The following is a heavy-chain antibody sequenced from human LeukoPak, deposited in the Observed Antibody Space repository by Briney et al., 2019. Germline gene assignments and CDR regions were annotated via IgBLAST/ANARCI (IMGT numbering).Heavy chain of an antibody. CDR2: IYYSGNT. D-gene: IGHD6-19*01. CDR3: ARATGYSSGLYY. V-gene: IGHV4-39*07. Sequence: KSSETLSLTCTVSGDSIGSSSYYWGWIRQPPGKGLEWIGSIYYSGNTHYNPSLKSRVTISVDTSKNEFSLKLSSVTAADTAVYYCARATGYSSGLYYWGQGTLVTVSS. CDR1: GDSIGSSSYY. J-gene: IGHJ4*02.